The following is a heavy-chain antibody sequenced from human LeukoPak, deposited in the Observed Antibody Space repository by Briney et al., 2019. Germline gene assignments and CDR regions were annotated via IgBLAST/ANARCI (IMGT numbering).Heavy chain of an antibody. CDR2: INHSGST. D-gene: IGHD3-3*01. V-gene: IGHV4-34*01. J-gene: IGHJ6*02. Sequence: PSETLSLTCAVYGGSFSGYYWSWIRQPPGKGLEWIGEINHSGSTNYNPSLKSRVTISVDTSKNQFSLKLSSVTAADTAVYYCARDRRITIFGVVIINYYYYGMDVWGQGTTVTVSS. CDR1: GGSFSGYY. CDR3: ARDRRITIFGVVIINYYYYGMDV.